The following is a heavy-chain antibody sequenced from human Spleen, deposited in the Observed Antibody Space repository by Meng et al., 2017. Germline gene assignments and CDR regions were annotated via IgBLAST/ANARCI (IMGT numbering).Heavy chain of an antibody. CDR3: ARQDGDGDYYFDS. Sequence: GESLKISCKGSGYSFTYYWIGWVRQMPGKGLEWMGIIYPRDSDTRYSPSFQGQVTISADKSISTAYLQRSSLKASDTAMYYCARQDGDGDYYFDSWGQGTLVTVSS. D-gene: IGHD4-17*01. CDR1: GYSFTYYW. CDR2: IYPRDSDT. V-gene: IGHV5-51*01. J-gene: IGHJ4*02.